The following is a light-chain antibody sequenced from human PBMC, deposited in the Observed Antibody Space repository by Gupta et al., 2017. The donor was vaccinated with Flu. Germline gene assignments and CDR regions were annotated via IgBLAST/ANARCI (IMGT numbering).Light chain of an antibody. CDR2: EVN. J-gene: IGLJ2*01. V-gene: IGLV2-11*01. CDR1: NSDVGGYEY. CDR3: CSYATSRGWI. Sequence: QSALTQPPSLSVSPGQSVTISCTGTNSDVGGYEYVSWYQQHPGKAPKLIIYEVNKRPSGVPDRFSGSKSGSTASLNISGLRAEDEADYYCCSYATSRGWIFGAGTKMTVL.